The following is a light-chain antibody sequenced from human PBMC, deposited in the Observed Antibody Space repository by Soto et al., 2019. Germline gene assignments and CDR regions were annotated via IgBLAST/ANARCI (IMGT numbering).Light chain of an antibody. CDR3: QQLNSYPRT. Sequence: IRMTQSPSSFSASTGDRVTITCRASQGISSYLAWYQQKPGKAPKLLIYAASTLQSEVPSRFSGSGSGTDFTLTISSLQPEDFATYYCQQLNSYPRTFGQGTKVDIK. V-gene: IGKV1-8*01. CDR2: AAS. CDR1: QGISSY. J-gene: IGKJ1*01.